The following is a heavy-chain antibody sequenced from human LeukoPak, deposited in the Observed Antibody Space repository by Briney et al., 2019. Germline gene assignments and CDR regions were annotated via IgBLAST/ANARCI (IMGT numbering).Heavy chain of an antibody. CDR2: INSDGSST. CDR1: GFTFSSYW. V-gene: IGHV3-74*01. Sequence: GGSLRLSCAASGFTFSSYWMHWVRQAPGKGLVWVSRINSDGSSTSYADSVKGRFTISRDNAKNSLYLQMNSLRAEDTAVYYCARDNYDSSGYYYWGQGTLVTVSS. D-gene: IGHD3-22*01. J-gene: IGHJ4*02. CDR3: ARDNYDSSGYYY.